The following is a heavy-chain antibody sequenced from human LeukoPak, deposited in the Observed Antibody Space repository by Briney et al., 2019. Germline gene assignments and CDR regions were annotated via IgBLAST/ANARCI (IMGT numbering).Heavy chain of an antibody. Sequence: GGSLRLSCAASGFSFSGCWMNWVRQAPGKGLEWVASINQDGSERYYVDSVKGRFTISRDNAKNLLFLQMNSLRAEDTAVYYCATNNAWALDYWGQETLVTVSS. D-gene: IGHD1/OR15-1a*01. CDR2: INQDGSER. CDR3: ATNNAWALDY. J-gene: IGHJ4*02. CDR1: GFSFSGCW. V-gene: IGHV3-7*01.